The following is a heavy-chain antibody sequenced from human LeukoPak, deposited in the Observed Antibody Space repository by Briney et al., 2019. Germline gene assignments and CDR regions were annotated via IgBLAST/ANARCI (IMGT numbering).Heavy chain of an antibody. Sequence: ASVKVSCKASGYTFTSYYMHWVRQAPGQGLEWMGWINPNSGGTNYAQKFQGRVTMTRDTSISTAYMELSRLRSDDTAVYYCARDPTYCSSTSCENDYWGQGTLVTVSS. CDR3: ARDPTYCSSTSCENDY. V-gene: IGHV1-2*02. CDR2: INPNSGGT. J-gene: IGHJ4*02. D-gene: IGHD2-2*01. CDR1: GYTFTSYY.